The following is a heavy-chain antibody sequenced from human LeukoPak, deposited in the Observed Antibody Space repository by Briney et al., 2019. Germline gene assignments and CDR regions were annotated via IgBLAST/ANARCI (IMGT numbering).Heavy chain of an antibody. CDR3: ARAYDSSGYYDAFDI. CDR1: GGTFSSYT. V-gene: IGHV1-69*02. Sequence: SVKVPCKASGGTFSSYTLSWVRQAPGQGLEWMGRIIPILGIVNYAQQFQGRVTIIADKSTNTAYMELSSLRSEDTAVYYCARAYDSSGYYDAFDIWGQGTMVTVSS. CDR2: IIPILGIV. D-gene: IGHD3-22*01. J-gene: IGHJ3*02.